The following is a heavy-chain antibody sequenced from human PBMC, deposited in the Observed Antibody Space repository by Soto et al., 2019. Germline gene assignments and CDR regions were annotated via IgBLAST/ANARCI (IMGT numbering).Heavy chain of an antibody. Sequence: GGSLRLSCAASGFTFSSYSMNWVRQAPGKGLEWVSSISSSSSYIYYADSVKGRFTISRDNAKNSLYLQMNSLRAEDTAVYYCARAPIVVVPAAIFRGYGMDVWGQGTTVTVSS. V-gene: IGHV3-21*01. CDR3: ARAPIVVVPAAIFRGYGMDV. D-gene: IGHD2-2*01. CDR2: ISSSSSYI. J-gene: IGHJ6*02. CDR1: GFTFSSYS.